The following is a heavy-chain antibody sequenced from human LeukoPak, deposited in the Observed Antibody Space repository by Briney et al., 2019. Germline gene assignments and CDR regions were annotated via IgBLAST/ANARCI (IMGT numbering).Heavy chain of an antibody. V-gene: IGHV3-21*01. CDR2: ISSSSSYI. CDR3: AREYYDFWSGYYTGYYYYGMDV. Sequence: GGSLRLSCAASGFTFSSYAMSWVRQAPGKGLEWVSSISSSSSYIYYADSVKGRFTISRDNAKSSLYLQMNSLRAEDTAVYYCAREYYDFWSGYYTGYYYYGMDVWGQGTTVTVSS. J-gene: IGHJ6*02. CDR1: GFTFSSYA. D-gene: IGHD3-3*01.